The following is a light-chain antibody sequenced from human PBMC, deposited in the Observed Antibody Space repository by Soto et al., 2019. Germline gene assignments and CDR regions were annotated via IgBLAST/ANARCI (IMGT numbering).Light chain of an antibody. V-gene: IGKV1-5*03. Sequence: DIQMTQSPSTLSASIGDRVTITCRASQTISSWLAWYQQKPGKAPKLLIYKASSLESGVPSRFSGSGSGTEFTLTISSLQPDDFATYYCQQFNTYPYTFGQGTKLEIK. CDR3: QQFNTYPYT. CDR2: KAS. J-gene: IGKJ2*01. CDR1: QTISSW.